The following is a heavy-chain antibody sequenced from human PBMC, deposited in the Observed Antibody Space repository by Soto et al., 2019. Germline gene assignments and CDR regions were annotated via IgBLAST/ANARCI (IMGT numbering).Heavy chain of an antibody. J-gene: IGHJ6*02. D-gene: IGHD2-2*01. CDR1: GYTFTSYD. Sequence: ASVKVSCKASGYTFTSYDINWVRQATGQGLEWMGWMNPNSGNAGYAQKFQGRVTMTRNTSVSTAYMELSSLRSEDTAVYYCASRSAASDIKFHYYYYGMDVWGQGATVTVSS. V-gene: IGHV1-8*01. CDR2: MNPNSGNA. CDR3: ASRSAASDIKFHYYYYGMDV.